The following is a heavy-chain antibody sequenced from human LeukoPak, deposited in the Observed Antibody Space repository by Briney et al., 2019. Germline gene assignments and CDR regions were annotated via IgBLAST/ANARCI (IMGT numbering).Heavy chain of an antibody. CDR3: AYTHVSGWYSNWFDP. Sequence: ASVKVSCKASGYTFTSYYMHWVRQAPGQGLEWIGIINPSGGSTSYAQKFQGRVTMTRDTSTSTVYMELSSLRSEDTAVYYCAYTHVSGWYSNWFDPWGQGTLVTVSS. V-gene: IGHV1-46*01. D-gene: IGHD6-19*01. CDR1: GYTFTSYY. J-gene: IGHJ5*02. CDR2: INPSGGST.